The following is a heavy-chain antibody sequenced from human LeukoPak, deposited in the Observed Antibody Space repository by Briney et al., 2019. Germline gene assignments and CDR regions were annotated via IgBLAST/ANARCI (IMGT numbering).Heavy chain of an antibody. V-gene: IGHV3-7*04. CDR1: GFTFGNSW. J-gene: IGHJ4*02. D-gene: IGHD6-6*01. Sequence: GGSLRLSCAASGFTFGNSWMSWLRQAPGQGLEWVAHIKEDGSEKSYVDSVKGRFTISRDNAKNSLYLQMNSLRAEDTAVYYCARVVVYFDYWGQGTLVTVSS. CDR2: IKEDGSEK. CDR3: ARVVVYFDY.